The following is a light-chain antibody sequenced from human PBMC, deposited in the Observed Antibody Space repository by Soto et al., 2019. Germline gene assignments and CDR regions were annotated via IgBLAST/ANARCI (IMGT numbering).Light chain of an antibody. V-gene: IGKV1D-13*01. CDR1: QGISSA. CDR3: QQFDDYPFT. J-gene: IGKJ3*01. CDR2: DAS. Sequence: AIQLTQSPSSLSAYVGDSVSITCRASQGISSALAWYQQKPGRAPKLLIYDASSLEGGVPSRFSGSRSGTDFTLTVSSLQPEDFAPYYCQQFDDYPFTFGPGTQVDIK.